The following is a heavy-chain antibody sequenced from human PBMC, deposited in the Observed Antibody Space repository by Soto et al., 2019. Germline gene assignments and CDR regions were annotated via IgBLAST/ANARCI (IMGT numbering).Heavy chain of an antibody. CDR2: ISSSSSHT. D-gene: IGHD3-10*01. V-gene: IGHV3-21*01. Sequence: GGSLRLSCAASGFTFSRFSMNWVRQAPGKGPEWVSAISSSSSHTYYADSVKGRFTISRDNAKNSLYLQVNSLRAEDTAVYYCARDRSGSYPPGDGMDVWGPGTTVTVS. CDR3: ARDRSGSYPPGDGMDV. J-gene: IGHJ6*02. CDR1: GFTFSRFS.